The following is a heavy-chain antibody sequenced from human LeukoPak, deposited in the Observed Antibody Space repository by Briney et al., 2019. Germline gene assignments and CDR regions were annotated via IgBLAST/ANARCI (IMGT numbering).Heavy chain of an antibody. V-gene: IGHV1-46*01. D-gene: IGHD3-3*01. CDR2: ISPSGGST. CDR3: ARGLRRITIFGVALYYFDY. CDR1: GYTFTSNY. J-gene: IGHJ4*02. Sequence: WASVKVSCKAFGYTFTSNYMHWVRQAPGQGPEWMGVISPSGGSTTYAQKFQGRVTITRNTSISTAYMELSSLRSEDTAVYYCARGLRRITIFGVALYYFDYWGQGTLVTVSS.